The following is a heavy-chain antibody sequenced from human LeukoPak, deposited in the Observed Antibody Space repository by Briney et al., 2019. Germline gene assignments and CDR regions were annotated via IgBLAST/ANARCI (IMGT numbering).Heavy chain of an antibody. V-gene: IGHV4-59*01. D-gene: IGHD5-12*01. Sequence: PSETLSLTCTVSGGSISSYYWSWIRQPPGKGLEWIGYIYYSGSTNYNPSLKSRVTISVDTSKNQFPLKLSSVTAADTAVYYCARDGATIDAFDIWGQGTMVTVSS. CDR2: IYYSGST. CDR1: GGSISSYY. CDR3: ARDGATIDAFDI. J-gene: IGHJ3*02.